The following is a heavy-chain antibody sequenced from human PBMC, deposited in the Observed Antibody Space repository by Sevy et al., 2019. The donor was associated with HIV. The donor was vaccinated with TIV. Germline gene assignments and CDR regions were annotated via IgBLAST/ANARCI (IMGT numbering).Heavy chain of an antibody. CDR1: GGSISSSSYY. CDR3: ARSGGLYGDYAGIFINKYYYYYGMDV. J-gene: IGHJ6*02. Sequence: SETLSLTCTVSGGSISSSSYYWGWIRQPPGKGLEWIGSIYYSGSTYYNPSLKSRVTISVDTSKNQFSLKLSSVTAADTAVYYCARSGGLYGDYAGIFINKYYYYYGMDVWGQGTTVTVSS. CDR2: IYYSGST. V-gene: IGHV4-39*01. D-gene: IGHD4-17*01.